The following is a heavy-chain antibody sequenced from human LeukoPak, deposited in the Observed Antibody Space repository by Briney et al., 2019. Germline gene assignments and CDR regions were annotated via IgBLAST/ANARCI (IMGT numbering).Heavy chain of an antibody. V-gene: IGHV4-59*01. CDR1: GASISSGYY. J-gene: IGHJ4*02. CDR3: ARAPGYFIAAAGVDSYFDY. D-gene: IGHD6-25*01. CDR2: AYYSGST. Sequence: PSETLSLTCTVSGASISSGYYWSWIRQPPGKGLEWIGYAYYSGSTKYNPSLKSRITISIDTSKNQFSLKLSSVTAADTAVYYCARAPGYFIAAAGVDSYFDYWGQGTLVTVSS.